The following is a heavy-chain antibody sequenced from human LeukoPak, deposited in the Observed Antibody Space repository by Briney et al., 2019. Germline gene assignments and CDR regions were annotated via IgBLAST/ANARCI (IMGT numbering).Heavy chain of an antibody. CDR2: IYYSGST. D-gene: IGHD5-18*01. V-gene: IGHV4-59*12. CDR1: GGSISSYY. J-gene: IGHJ4*02. Sequence: PSETLSLTCTVSGGSISSYYWSWIRQPPGKGLEWIGYIYYSGSTNYNPSLKSRVTISVDTSKNQFSLKLSSVTAADTAVYYCARVGIQLWLTTYYFDYWGQGTLVTVSS. CDR3: ARVGIQLWLTTYYFDY.